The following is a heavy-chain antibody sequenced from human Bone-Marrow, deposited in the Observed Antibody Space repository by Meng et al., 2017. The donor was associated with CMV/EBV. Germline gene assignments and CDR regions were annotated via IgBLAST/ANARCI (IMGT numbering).Heavy chain of an antibody. CDR2: IYTSGST. V-gene: IGHV4-61*02. D-gene: IGHD5-18*01. CDR3: ARALRGYSYGYTQYYFDY. CDR1: GCSISSGSYY. J-gene: IGHJ4*02. Sequence: QVQLQESGPGLVKLSQTLSLTCTVPGCSISSGSYYWSWIRQPAGKGLEWIGRIYTSGSTNYNPSLKSRVTISVDTSKNQFSLKLSSVTAADTAVYYCARALRGYSYGYTQYYFDYWGQGTLVTVSS.